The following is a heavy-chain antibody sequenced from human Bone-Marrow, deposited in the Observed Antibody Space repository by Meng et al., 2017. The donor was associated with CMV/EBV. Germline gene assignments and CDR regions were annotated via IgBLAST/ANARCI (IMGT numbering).Heavy chain of an antibody. Sequence: GESLKISCAASGFPFSSYSMNWVRQTPGKGLEWVSSIRSSSDYIYYADSVKGRFTISRDNAKNSLYLQMAGLRVEDTALYYCAKDLRVGAYLDGFDIWGEGTVVTSSS. V-gene: IGHV3-21*01. D-gene: IGHD1-26*01. CDR1: GFPFSSYS. J-gene: IGHJ3*02. CDR3: AKDLRVGAYLDGFDI. CDR2: IRSSSDYI.